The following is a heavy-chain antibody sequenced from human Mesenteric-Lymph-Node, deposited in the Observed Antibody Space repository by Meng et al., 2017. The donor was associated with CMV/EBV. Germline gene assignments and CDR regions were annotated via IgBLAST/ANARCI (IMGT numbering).Heavy chain of an antibody. CDR2: ITPILGTA. CDR3: AGWRGVTATSCLDY. D-gene: IGHD2-21*02. Sequence: CKASGNTFSYAINWGRQAPGQGLEWMGGITPILGTATYAQKFQGRVTLTADKSTKTAYMELSRLKSEDTAVYYCAGWRGVTATSCLDYWGQGPLVTVSS. CDR1: GNTFSYA. J-gene: IGHJ4*02. V-gene: IGHV1-69*06.